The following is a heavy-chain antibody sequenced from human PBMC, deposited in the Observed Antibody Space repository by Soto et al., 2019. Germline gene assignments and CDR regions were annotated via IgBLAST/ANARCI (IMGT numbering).Heavy chain of an antibody. Sequence: QLQLQESGPGLVKPSETLSLTCAVSGGSVSSGGNYWGWIRQSPGKGLEWIGSVHDTGTTHYNPALTSRVTTSVDTSKNQFSLNVTSVTAADTAVYYCARGLSSPSAAGVWGQGTLVTVSS. D-gene: IGHD6-6*01. CDR3: ARGLSSPSAAGV. V-gene: IGHV4-39*01. CDR1: GGSVSSGGNY. J-gene: IGHJ4*02. CDR2: VHDTGTT.